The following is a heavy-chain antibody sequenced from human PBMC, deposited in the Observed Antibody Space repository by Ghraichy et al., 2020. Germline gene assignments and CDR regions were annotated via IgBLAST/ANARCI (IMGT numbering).Heavy chain of an antibody. Sequence: GSLRLSCVAAGFTVSSKYMTWVRQAPGKGLEWVSVIYTGNITDYADSVKGRFTISRDNSKNTLSLQMNSLRAEDTAVYYCAGESSGYYYGGEGGMDVWGQGTTVTVSS. CDR2: IYTGNIT. CDR3: AGESSGYYYGGEGGMDV. V-gene: IGHV3-53*01. J-gene: IGHJ6*02. D-gene: IGHD3-22*01. CDR1: GFTVSSKY.